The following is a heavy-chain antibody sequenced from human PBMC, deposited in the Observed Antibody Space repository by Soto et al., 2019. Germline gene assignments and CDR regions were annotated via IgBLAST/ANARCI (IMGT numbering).Heavy chain of an antibody. Sequence: VASVKVSCKASGYTFTSYYMHWVRQAPGQGLEWMGIINPSGGSTSYAQKFQGRVTMTRDTSTSTVYMELSSLRSEDTAVYYCARGSGARTYYYDSSGPVDYWGQGTLVTVSS. V-gene: IGHV1-46*01. CDR2: INPSGGST. CDR3: ARGSGARTYYYDSSGPVDY. D-gene: IGHD3-22*01. CDR1: GYTFTSYY. J-gene: IGHJ4*02.